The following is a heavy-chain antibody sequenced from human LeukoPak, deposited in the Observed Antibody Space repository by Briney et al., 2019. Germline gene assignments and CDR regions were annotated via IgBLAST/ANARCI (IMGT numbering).Heavy chain of an antibody. V-gene: IGHV3-30*02. Sequence: PGGSLRLSCAASGFTFSSNGMHWVRQAPGKGLEWVAFIRYDGSNKYYADSVKGRFTISRDNSKNTLYLQMNSLRAEDTAVYYCAKDKDVLLWFGESNDYWGQGTLVTVSS. CDR2: IRYDGSNK. CDR1: GFTFSSNG. CDR3: AKDKDVLLWFGESNDY. D-gene: IGHD3-10*01. J-gene: IGHJ4*02.